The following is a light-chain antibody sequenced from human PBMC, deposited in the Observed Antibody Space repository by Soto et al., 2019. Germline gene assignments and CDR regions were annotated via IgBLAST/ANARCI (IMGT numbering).Light chain of an antibody. J-gene: IGLJ3*02. CDR3: QSFDSILTAWV. Sequence: QPVLTQPPSVYGAPGQRVTISCTGSSSNIGAKYDVHWYQQLPGTAPKLLISDSTDRPSGVPDRFSGSKSGTSASLAITGLQAEDEADYYCQSFDSILTAWVFGGGTKLTVL. V-gene: IGLV1-40*01. CDR2: DST. CDR1: SSNIGAKYD.